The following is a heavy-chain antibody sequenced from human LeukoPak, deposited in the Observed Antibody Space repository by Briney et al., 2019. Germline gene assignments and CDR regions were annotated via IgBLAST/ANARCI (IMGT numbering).Heavy chain of an antibody. CDR1: GFTFSSYW. J-gene: IGHJ4*02. V-gene: IGHV3-7*03. CDR2: IKQDGSER. D-gene: IGHD6-19*01. Sequence: PGGSLRLSCAASGFTFSSYWMTCVRQALGKGLEWVANIKQDGSERNYVDSVKGRFTISRDNAKNSLYLQMNTLRDEDTAVYYCATGAGCGYWGQGTLVTVSS. CDR3: ATGAGCGY.